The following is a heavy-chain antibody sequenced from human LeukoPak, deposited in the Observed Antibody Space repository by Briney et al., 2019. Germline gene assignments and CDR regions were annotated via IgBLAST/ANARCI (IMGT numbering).Heavy chain of an antibody. CDR2: IHCSGST. Sequence: SETLSLTCTVSGGSISTYYWSWIRQPPGRGPEWIGYIHCSGSTNYNPSLKSRVTISVDASKNQFSLKLTSVTAADTAVYYCARVRPAVAGTHYFDYWGQGTLVTVSS. J-gene: IGHJ4*02. CDR3: ARVRPAVAGTHYFDY. V-gene: IGHV4-59*01. CDR1: GGSISTYY. D-gene: IGHD6-19*01.